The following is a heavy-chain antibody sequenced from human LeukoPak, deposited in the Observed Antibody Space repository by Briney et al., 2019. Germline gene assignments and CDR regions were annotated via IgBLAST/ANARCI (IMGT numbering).Heavy chain of an antibody. V-gene: IGHV3-48*01. Sequence: GGSLRLSCVASGFTFSTYSMKWVRQAPGKGLEWVSYISDSSSTIYYADSVKGRFTISRDNSKNTLYLQMNSLRAEDTAVYYCAKLGNSSPTVDYWGQGTLVTVSS. CDR3: AKLGNSSPTVDY. CDR1: GFTFSTYS. J-gene: IGHJ4*02. CDR2: ISDSSSTI. D-gene: IGHD6-13*01.